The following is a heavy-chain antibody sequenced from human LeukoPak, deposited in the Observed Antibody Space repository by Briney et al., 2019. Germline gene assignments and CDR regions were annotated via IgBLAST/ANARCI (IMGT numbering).Heavy chain of an antibody. D-gene: IGHD2-15*01. J-gene: IGHJ3*02. V-gene: IGHV4-59*01. Sequence: PSETLSLTCTVSGGSISSDYWSWIRQPPGKGLEWIGYIYYSGSTNYNPSLKSRVTISVDTSKNQFSLKLSSVTAADTAVYYCARDVLQAFDIWGQGTMVTVSS. CDR2: IYYSGST. CDR3: ARDVLQAFDI. CDR1: GGSISSDY.